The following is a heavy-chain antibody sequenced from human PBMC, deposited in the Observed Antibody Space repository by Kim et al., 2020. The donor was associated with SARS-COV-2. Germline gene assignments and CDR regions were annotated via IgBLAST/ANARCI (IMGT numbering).Heavy chain of an antibody. Sequence: GGSLRLSCAASGLTFSSHVMNWVRQAPGKGLEWVSFISGSGATTDYANSVRGRFTVSRDNPKNTVYLQMNSLRADDTAIYYCATRAVGAVAGTIGYWGQG. D-gene: IGHD6-19*01. V-gene: IGHV3-23*01. CDR3: ATRAVGAVAGTIGY. CDR1: GLTFSSHV. CDR2: ISGSGATT. J-gene: IGHJ4*02.